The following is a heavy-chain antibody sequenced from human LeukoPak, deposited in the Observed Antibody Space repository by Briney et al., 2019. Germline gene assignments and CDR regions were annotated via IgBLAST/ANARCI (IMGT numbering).Heavy chain of an antibody. CDR2: IYSSGSA. Sequence: SETLSLTCTVSGGSISSYYWSWIRQPAGKGLEWVGRIYSSGSANYNPSLKSRVTISVDTSKNQFSLKLSSVTAADTAVYYCASSYYYDSSGYYRFDYWGQGTLVTVSS. D-gene: IGHD3-22*01. J-gene: IGHJ4*02. CDR3: ASSYYYDSSGYYRFDY. CDR1: GGSISSYY. V-gene: IGHV4-4*07.